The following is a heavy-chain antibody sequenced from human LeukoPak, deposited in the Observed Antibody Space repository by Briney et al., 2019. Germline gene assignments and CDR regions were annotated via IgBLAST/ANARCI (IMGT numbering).Heavy chain of an antibody. J-gene: IGHJ4*02. CDR1: GGSISSSSYY. CDR2: IYYSGST. D-gene: IGHD2-2*01. CDR3: ARDLGYCSSTSCGY. Sequence: PPETLSLTCTVSGGSISSSSYYWGWIRQPPGKGLEWIGSIYYSGSTYYNPSLKSRVTISVDTSKNQFSLKLSSVTAADTAVYYCARDLGYCSSTSCGYWGQGTLVTVSS. V-gene: IGHV4-39*07.